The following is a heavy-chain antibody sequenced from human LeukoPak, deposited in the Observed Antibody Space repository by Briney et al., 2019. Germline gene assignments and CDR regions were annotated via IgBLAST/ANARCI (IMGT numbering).Heavy chain of an antibody. J-gene: IGHJ4*02. CDR2: INSNGSST. CDR3: ARGMSYYYDSSGYYTH. CDR1: GFTFSSYW. V-gene: IGHV3-74*01. Sequence: GGSLRLSCAASGFTFSSYWMHWVRQAPGKGLVWVSRINSNGSSTSYADSVKGRFTISRDNAKNTLYLQMNSLRAEDTAVYYCARGMSYYYDSSGYYTHWGQGTLVTVSS. D-gene: IGHD3-22*01.